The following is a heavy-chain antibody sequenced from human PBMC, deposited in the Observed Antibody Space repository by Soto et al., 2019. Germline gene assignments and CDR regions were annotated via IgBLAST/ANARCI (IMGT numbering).Heavy chain of an antibody. CDR2: ISWNSGSI. V-gene: IGHV3-9*01. D-gene: IGHD2-21*01. CDR3: HSGPNPGAHYYYYMDV. J-gene: IGHJ6*03. Sequence: GGSLRLSCAASGFTFDDYAMHWVRQAPGKGLEWVSGISWNSGSIGYADSVKGRFTISRDNAKNSLYLQMNSLRAEDTALYYCHSGPNPGAHYYYYMDVWGKGTTVTVSS. CDR1: GFTFDDYA.